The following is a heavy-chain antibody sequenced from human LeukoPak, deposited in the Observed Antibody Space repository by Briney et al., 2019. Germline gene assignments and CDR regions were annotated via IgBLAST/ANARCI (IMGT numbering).Heavy chain of an antibody. V-gene: IGHV3-30-3*01. CDR1: GFTFSSYA. CDR2: ISYDGSNK. D-gene: IGHD5-12*01. Sequence: PGGSLRLSCAASGFTFSSYAMHWVRQAPGKGLEWVAVISYDGSNKYYADSVKGRFTISRDNSKNTLYLQMNSLRAEDTAVYYCAKDHSSGYERYFDYWGQGTLVTVSS. J-gene: IGHJ4*02. CDR3: AKDHSSGYERYFDY.